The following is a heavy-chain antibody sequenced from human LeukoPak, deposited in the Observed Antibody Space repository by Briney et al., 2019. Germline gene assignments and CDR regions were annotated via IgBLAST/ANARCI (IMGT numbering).Heavy chain of an antibody. CDR1: GFTFSSYA. CDR2: ISGSGGST. V-gene: IGHV3-23*01. CDR3: AKRPDSDTGYYYYGMDV. J-gene: IGHJ6*02. D-gene: IGHD3-22*01. Sequence: GGSLRLSRAASGFTFSSYAMSWVRQAPGKGLEWVSAISGSGGSTYYADSVKGRFTISRDNSKNTLYLQMNSLRAEDTAVYYCAKRPDSDTGYYYYGMDVWGQGTTVTVSS.